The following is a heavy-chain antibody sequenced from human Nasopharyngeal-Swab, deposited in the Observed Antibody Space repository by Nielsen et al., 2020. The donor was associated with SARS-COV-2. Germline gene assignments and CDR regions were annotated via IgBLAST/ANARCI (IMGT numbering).Heavy chain of an antibody. D-gene: IGHD3-10*01. V-gene: IGHV1-46*01. CDR1: GYTFTSHY. CDR2: MNSNSGRT. Sequence: ASVKVSCKGTGYTFTSHYMHWVRQDTGQGLEWMGIMNSNSGRTTYEQKFLGRVTMTRNTSTSTVYMELSSLRSEDTAVYYCARRPYGYYYGMDVWGQGTTVTVSS. J-gene: IGHJ6*02. CDR3: ARRPYGYYYGMDV.